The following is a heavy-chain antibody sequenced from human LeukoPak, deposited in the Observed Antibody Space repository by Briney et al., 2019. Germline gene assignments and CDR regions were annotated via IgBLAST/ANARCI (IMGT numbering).Heavy chain of an antibody. J-gene: IGHJ3*02. Sequence: SETLSLTCTVSGGSISSSSYYWDWIRQPPGKGLEWIGSFYYSGSTYYNPSLKSRVTISVDTSKNQFSLKLSSVTAADTAVYYCARKTYYYDSSGYTHAFDIWGQGTMVTVSS. CDR1: GGSISSSSYY. CDR3: ARKTYYYDSSGYTHAFDI. V-gene: IGHV4-39*07. CDR2: FYYSGST. D-gene: IGHD3-22*01.